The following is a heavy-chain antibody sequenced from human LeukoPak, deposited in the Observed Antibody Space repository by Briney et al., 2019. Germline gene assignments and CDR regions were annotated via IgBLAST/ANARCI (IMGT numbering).Heavy chain of an antibody. D-gene: IGHD3-10*01. CDR1: AFTFSSYW. CDR3: ARAANYYASGIFH. V-gene: IGHV3-74*01. J-gene: IGHJ4*02. CDR2: INTDGSST. Sequence: GSLRLSCAASAFTFSSYWMHWVRQAPGKGLVWVSRINTDGSSTSYADSVKGRFTISRDNAKNTLYLQMNSLRAEDTAVYYCARAANYYASGIFHWGQGTLVTVSS.